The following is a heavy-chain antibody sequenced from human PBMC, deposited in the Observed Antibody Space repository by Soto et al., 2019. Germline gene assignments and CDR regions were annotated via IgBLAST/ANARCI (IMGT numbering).Heavy chain of an antibody. J-gene: IGHJ6*02. CDR2: ISAYNGNT. Sequence: GASVKVSCKASGYTFTSYGISWVRQAPGQGLEWMGWISAYNGNTNYAQKLQGRVTMTTDTSTSTAYMELRSLRSDDTAVYYCARDQGYSSSLYYYYGMDVWGQGTTVTVSS. CDR3: ARDQGYSSSLYYYYGMDV. V-gene: IGHV1-18*01. D-gene: IGHD6-13*01. CDR1: GYTFTSYG.